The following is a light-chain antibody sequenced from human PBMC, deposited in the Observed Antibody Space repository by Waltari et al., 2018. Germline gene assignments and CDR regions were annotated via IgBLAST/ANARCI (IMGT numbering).Light chain of an antibody. CDR1: SLRSYY. Sequence: SSELTQDPAVSVALGQTVRITCQGDSLRSYYASWYQQKPGQAPVLVSYGKNNRPSGIPDRFSGSSSGNTASLTITGAQAEDAADYYGNSRDSSGNHEVFGGGTKLTVL. CDR2: GKN. J-gene: IGLJ3*02. V-gene: IGLV3-19*01. CDR3: NSRDSSGNHEV.